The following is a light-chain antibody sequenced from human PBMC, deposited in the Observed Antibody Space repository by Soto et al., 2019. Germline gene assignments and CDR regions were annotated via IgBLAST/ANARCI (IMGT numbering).Light chain of an antibody. CDR1: NSNIGSNF. J-gene: IGLJ2*01. Sequence: QSVLTQPPSASGTPGQRVTISCSGSNSNIGSNFVYWYQHLPGTTPKLLIYDSNKRPSGIPDRFSGSKSGTSATLGITGLQTGDEADYYCGTWDSSLGAVVFGGGTKLTVL. CDR3: GTWDSSLGAVV. V-gene: IGLV1-51*01. CDR2: DSN.